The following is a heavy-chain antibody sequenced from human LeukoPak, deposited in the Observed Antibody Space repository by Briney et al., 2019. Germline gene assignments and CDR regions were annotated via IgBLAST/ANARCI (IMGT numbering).Heavy chain of an antibody. CDR3: ARERVSYFDN. CDR1: GDSISSGGYY. CDR2: IYHSGDT. Sequence: PSQTLSLTCTVSGDSISSGGYYWSWIRQHPGKGLEWIGYIYHSGDTYYSPSLKSRTTISVDTSKNHFSLKITSVSAADTAVYYCARERVSYFDNWGQGTLVTVSS. V-gene: IGHV4-31*03. J-gene: IGHJ4*02.